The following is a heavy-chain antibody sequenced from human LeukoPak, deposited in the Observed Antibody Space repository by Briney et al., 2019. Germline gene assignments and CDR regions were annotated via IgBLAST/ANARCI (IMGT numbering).Heavy chain of an antibody. J-gene: IGHJ5*02. CDR2: ISAYNGNT. CDR1: GYTFTSYG. Sequence: ASVKVSCKASGYTFTSYGISWVRQAPGQGLEWMGWISAYNGNTNYAQKLQGRVTMTTDTSTSTAYMELRSLRSDDTAVYYCASAIDLGYCSGGSCSGWFDPWGRGTLVTVSS. CDR3: ASAIDLGYCSGGSCSGWFDP. D-gene: IGHD2-15*01. V-gene: IGHV1-18*01.